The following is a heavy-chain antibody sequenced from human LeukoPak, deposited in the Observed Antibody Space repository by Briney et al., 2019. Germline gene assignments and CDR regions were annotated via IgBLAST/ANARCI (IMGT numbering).Heavy chain of an antibody. CDR1: GFTFSSYA. V-gene: IGHV3-23*01. J-gene: IGHJ4*02. CDR3: AKRCIANTGPFDH. Sequence: GGSLRLSCAASGFTFSSYAMSWVRQAPGKGLEWVSAISGSGGSTYYADSVKGRFTISRDNSKSTVSLQMNSLRAEDTAVYYCAKRCIANTGPFDHWGQGTLVTVSS. D-gene: IGHD2-21*01. CDR2: ISGSGGST.